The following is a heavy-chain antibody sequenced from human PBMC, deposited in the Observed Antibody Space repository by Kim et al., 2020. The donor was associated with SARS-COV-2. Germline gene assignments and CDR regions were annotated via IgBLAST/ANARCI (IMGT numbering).Heavy chain of an antibody. CDR2: YTSGST. CDR3: ASPLGY. Sequence: YTSGSTTYNPSLKSRVTMSVDTSKNQFSLKLSSVTAADTAVCYCASPLGYWGQGTLVTVSS. V-gene: IGHV4-4*07. J-gene: IGHJ4*02. D-gene: IGHD3-10*01.